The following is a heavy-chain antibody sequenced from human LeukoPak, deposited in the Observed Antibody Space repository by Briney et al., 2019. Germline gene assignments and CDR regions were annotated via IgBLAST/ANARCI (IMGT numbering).Heavy chain of an antibody. CDR3: ARDFSSSSTVYYYYYMDV. V-gene: IGHV4-39*07. D-gene: IGHD6-6*01. CDR2: IYHSGST. J-gene: IGHJ6*03. Sequence: SETLSLTCAVSGASISGSGYYLGWIRQPPGKGLEWIGEIYHSGSTNYNPSLKSRVTISVDKSKNQFSLKLSSVTAADTAVYYCARDFSSSSTVYYYYYMDVWGKGTTVTVSS. CDR1: GASISGSGYY.